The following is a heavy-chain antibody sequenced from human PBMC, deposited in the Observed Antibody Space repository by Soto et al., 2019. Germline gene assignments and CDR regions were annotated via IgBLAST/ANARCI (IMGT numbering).Heavy chain of an antibody. CDR1: GFPFSTFS. D-gene: IGHD1-26*01. Sequence: EVQLVESGGGLVKPGGSLRLSCVASGFPFSTFSLHWVRQAPGKGLEWVSSISGSGASIHYGDSLKGRSTISRDNAKNTVSLQMHSRRVEDTAVYYCARDTRRGIYSAAGMDVWGQGTTVTVSS. CDR3: ARDTRRGIYSAAGMDV. CDR2: ISGSGASI. J-gene: IGHJ6*02. V-gene: IGHV3-21*01.